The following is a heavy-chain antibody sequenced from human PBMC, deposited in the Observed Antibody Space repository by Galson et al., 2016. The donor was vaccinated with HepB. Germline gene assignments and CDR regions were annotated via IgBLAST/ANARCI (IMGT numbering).Heavy chain of an antibody. J-gene: IGHJ6*02. CDR2: ISGSGGST. CDR1: GFTFSSYA. Sequence: SLRLSCAASGFTFSSYAMSWVRQAPGKGLEWVSAISGSGGSTYYADSVKGWFTISRDNSKNTLYLQMNSLRAEDTAVYYCARYYDILTGYSNYGIDVWGQGTTVTVSS. D-gene: IGHD3-9*01. CDR3: ARYYDILTGYSNYGIDV. V-gene: IGHV3-23*01.